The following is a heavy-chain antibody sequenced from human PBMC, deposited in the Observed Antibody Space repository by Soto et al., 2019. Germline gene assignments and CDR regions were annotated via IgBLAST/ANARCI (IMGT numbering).Heavy chain of an antibody. CDR3: ARGIGYYDFWSGYYTPDDFDY. V-gene: IGHV1-3*01. Sequence: ASVKVSCKASGYTFTSYAMLWVRQAPGQRLEWMGWINAGNGNTKYSQKFQGRVTITRDTSASTAYMELSSLRSEDTAVYYCARGIGYYDFWSGYYTPDDFDYWGQGTLVTVSS. J-gene: IGHJ4*02. CDR2: INAGNGNT. CDR1: GYTFTSYA. D-gene: IGHD3-3*01.